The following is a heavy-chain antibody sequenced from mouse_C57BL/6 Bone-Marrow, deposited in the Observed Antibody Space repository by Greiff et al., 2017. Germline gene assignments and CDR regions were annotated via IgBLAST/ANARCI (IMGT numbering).Heavy chain of an antibody. CDR3: ARGCDDWGLAY. CDR1: GYTFTSYW. V-gene: IGHV1-69*01. D-gene: IGHD2-4*01. J-gene: IGHJ3*01. Sequence: QVQLKQSGAELVMPGASVKLSCKASGYTFTSYWMHWVKQRPGQGLEWIGEIDPSDGYTYYNQKFKGKSTLTVDKSSSTAYMQLSSLTSEDSAVYYCARGCDDWGLAYWGQGTLVTVSA. CDR2: IDPSDGYT.